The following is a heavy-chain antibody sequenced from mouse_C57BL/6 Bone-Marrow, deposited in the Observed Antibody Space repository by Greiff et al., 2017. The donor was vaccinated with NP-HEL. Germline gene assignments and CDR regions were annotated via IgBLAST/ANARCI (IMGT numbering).Heavy chain of an antibody. D-gene: IGHD1-1*01. CDR1: GYTFTSYG. V-gene: IGHV1-81*01. J-gene: IGHJ1*03. CDR2: IYPRSGNT. Sequence: VKLVESGAELARPGASVKLSCKASGYTFTSYGISWVKQRTGQGLEWIGEIYPRSGNTYYNEKFKGKATLTADKSSSTAYMELRSLTSEDSAVYFCARCYYGSSYWYFDVWGTGTTVTVSS. CDR3: ARCYYGSSYWYFDV.